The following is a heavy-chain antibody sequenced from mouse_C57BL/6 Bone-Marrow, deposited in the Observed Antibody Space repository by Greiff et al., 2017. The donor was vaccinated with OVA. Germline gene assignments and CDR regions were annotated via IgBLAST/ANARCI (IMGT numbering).Heavy chain of an antibody. J-gene: IGHJ3*01. Sequence: VQLQESGPELVKPGASVKISCKASGYTFTDYYINWVKQRPGQGLEWIGWIFPGSGSTYYNEKFKGTATLTVDKSSSTAYMLLSSLTSEDSAVYFCASPLFYYDGSRGFAYWGQGTLVTVSA. V-gene: IGHV1-75*01. CDR3: ASPLFYYDGSRGFAY. CDR2: IFPGSGST. D-gene: IGHD1-1*01. CDR1: GYTFTDYY.